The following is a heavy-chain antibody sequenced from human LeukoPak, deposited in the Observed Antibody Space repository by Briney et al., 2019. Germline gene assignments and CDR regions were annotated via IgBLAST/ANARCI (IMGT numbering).Heavy chain of an antibody. Sequence: GGSLRLSCAASGFTFTSYAMHWVRQAPGKGLEWVSSISSSSSYIYYADSVKGRFTISRDNAKNSLYLQMNSLRAEDTAVYYCARDRSGGGDFDYWGQGTLVTVSS. D-gene: IGHD3-16*01. CDR2: ISSSSSYI. CDR3: ARDRSGGGDFDY. V-gene: IGHV3-21*01. J-gene: IGHJ4*02. CDR1: GFTFTSYA.